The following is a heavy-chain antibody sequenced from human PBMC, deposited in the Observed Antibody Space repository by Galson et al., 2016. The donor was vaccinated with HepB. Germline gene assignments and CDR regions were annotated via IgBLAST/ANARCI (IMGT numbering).Heavy chain of an antibody. CDR3: VDFGVEIDY. J-gene: IGHJ4*02. V-gene: IGHV3-30*03. Sequence: SLRLSCAASGFPFNGFGMHWVRQAPGKGLQWLAVLPYDGSRKYYADSVKGRFTISRDSSTSTLFLQMNMLSPEDTAVYYCVDFGVEIDYWGQGTLVTVSS. CDR1: GFPFNGFG. CDR2: LPYDGSRK. D-gene: IGHD3-3*01.